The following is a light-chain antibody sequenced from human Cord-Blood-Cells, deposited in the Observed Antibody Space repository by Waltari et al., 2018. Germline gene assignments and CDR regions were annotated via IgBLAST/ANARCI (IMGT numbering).Light chain of an antibody. J-gene: IGLJ3*02. CDR3: YSAADNSLV. CDR1: VLAKKY. Sequence: SYELTQPSSVSVSPGQTARITCSGDVLAKKYARWFQQKPGQAPVLGIYKDSARPSGIPERFSGSSSGTTVTLTISGAQVEDEADYSCYSAADNSLVFGGGTKLTVL. V-gene: IGLV3-27*01. CDR2: KDS.